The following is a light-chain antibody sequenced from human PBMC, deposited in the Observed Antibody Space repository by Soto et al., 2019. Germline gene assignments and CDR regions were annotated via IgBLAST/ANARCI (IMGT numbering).Light chain of an antibody. V-gene: IGKV4-1*01. CDR3: QHYYSIPWT. CDR1: QSVLSSSNNKNC. Sequence: DIVMTQSPDSLAVSLGERATINCKSSQSVLSSSNNKNCLAWYQQKPGQPPRLLIYWASTRESGVPDRFSGSGSGTDFSRTISSLQAEEVAVYYCQHYYSIPWTFGRGTKVEIK. CDR2: WAS. J-gene: IGKJ1*01.